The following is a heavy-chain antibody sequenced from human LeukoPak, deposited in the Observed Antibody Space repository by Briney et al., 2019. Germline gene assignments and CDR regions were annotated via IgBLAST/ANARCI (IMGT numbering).Heavy chain of an antibody. V-gene: IGHV3-11*01. D-gene: IGHD6-13*01. CDR3: ANFIAAAGTWFDP. CDR1: GLTFSDYY. J-gene: IGHJ5*02. CDR2: ISSRGNTI. Sequence: GGSLRLSCAASGLTFSDYYMSWIRQAPGKGLEWISYISSRGNTIYYADSVKGRFTISRDNSKNTLYLQMNSLRAEDTAVYYCANFIAAAGTWFDPWGQGTLVTVSS.